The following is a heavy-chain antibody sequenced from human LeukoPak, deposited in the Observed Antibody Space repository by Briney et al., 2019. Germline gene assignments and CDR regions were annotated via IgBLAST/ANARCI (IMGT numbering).Heavy chain of an antibody. CDR2: IYTSGST. Sequence: PSETLSLTCTVSGGSISSSSYYWGWIRQPPGKGLEWIGRIYTSGSTNYNPSLKSRVTISVDTSKNQFSLKLNSVTAADTAVYYCARTEVRDYYYYYMDVWGKGTTVTVSS. CDR3: ARTEVRDYYYYYMDV. V-gene: IGHV4-61*02. CDR1: GGSISSSSYY. J-gene: IGHJ6*03.